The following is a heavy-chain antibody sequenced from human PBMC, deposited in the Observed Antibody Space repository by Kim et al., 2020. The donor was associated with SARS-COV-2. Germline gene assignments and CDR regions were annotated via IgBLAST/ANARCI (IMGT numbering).Heavy chain of an antibody. CDR3: ANLRYFDWLLPYYYGMDV. CDR2: ISYDGSNK. J-gene: IGHJ6*02. V-gene: IGHV3-30*18. D-gene: IGHD3-9*01. CDR1: GFTFSSYG. Sequence: GGSLRLSCAASGFTFSSYGMHWVRQAPGKGLEWVAVISYDGSNKYYADSVKGRFTISRDNSKNTLYLQMNSLRAEDTAVYYCANLRYFDWLLPYYYGMDVWGQGTTVTVSS.